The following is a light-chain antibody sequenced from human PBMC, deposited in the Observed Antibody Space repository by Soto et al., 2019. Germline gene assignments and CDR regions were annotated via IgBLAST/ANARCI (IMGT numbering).Light chain of an antibody. V-gene: IGLV1-44*01. Sequence: QSVLTQPPSVSGTPGQRVTISCSGSSSNIGRNTVKWYRQLPGTAPKLLIGSSDQRPSGVPDRFSGSQSGTSASLASSGLXXXXXXDXICAAWXXXLXXXAFGXGT. J-gene: IGLJ3*02. CDR3: AAWXXXLXXXA. CDR1: SSNIGRNT. CDR2: SSD.